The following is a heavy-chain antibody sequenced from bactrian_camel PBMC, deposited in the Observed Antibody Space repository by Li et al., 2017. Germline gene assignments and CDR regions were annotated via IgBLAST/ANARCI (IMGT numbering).Heavy chain of an antibody. V-gene: IGHV3S68*01. Sequence: QVQLVESGGGSVQAGGSLRLSCAASGYTVSSTRMGWFRQAPGKEREGVACIGRDGITMYSDSVKGRFTISKDNAKNTLYLQMNNLQPEDTAVYLCAARPTNTRDCVAGGRVEFGYWGQGTQVTVS. J-gene: IGHJ6*01. CDR2: IGRDGIT. CDR3: AARPTNTRDCVAGGRVEFGY. D-gene: IGHD4*01. CDR1: GYTVSSTR.